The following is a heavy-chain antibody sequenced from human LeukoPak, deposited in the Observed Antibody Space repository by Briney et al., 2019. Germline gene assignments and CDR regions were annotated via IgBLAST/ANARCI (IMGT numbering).Heavy chain of an antibody. CDR1: RFTFSSYG. CDR2: LNWNGAST. J-gene: IGHJ5*02. Sequence: GETLRLSCAASRFTFSSYGMSWVRQVPGKGLEWVSGLNWNGASTGYADSVKGRFTISRDNAKNSLYMEMNSLSADDTALYYCARDGSPEASINYFDTWGQGTPVTVSS. D-gene: IGHD5-24*01. V-gene: IGHV3-20*04. CDR3: ARDGSPEASINYFDT.